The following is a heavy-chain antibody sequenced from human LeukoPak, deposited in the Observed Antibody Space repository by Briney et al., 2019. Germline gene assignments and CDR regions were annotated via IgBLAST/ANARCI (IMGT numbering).Heavy chain of an antibody. D-gene: IGHD6-19*01. J-gene: IGHJ4*02. CDR2: INHSGST. V-gene: IGHV4-34*01. CDR3: ARLGARAVAGTTVNY. CDR1: GGSISSYY. Sequence: SETLSLTCTVSGGSISSYYWSWIRQPPGKGLEWIGEINHSGSTNYNPSLKSRVTISVDTSKNQFSLKLSSVTAADTAVYYCARLGARAVAGTTVNYWDQGTLVTVSS.